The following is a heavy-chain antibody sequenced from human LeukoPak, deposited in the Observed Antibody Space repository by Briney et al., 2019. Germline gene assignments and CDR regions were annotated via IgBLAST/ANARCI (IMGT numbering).Heavy chain of an antibody. CDR2: VSGYNGNT. Sequence: GSVKVSWKGSGYTFTRYGISWVGQGPGQGLEWMGWVSGYNGNTNYAQKLQGSVTITTDTSTSTAYMELRSLRSDDTAVYYCARDGVVAANYGMDVWGQGTAVTVSS. V-gene: IGHV1-18*01. J-gene: IGHJ6*02. D-gene: IGHD2-15*01. CDR1: GYTFTRYG. CDR3: ARDGVVAANYGMDV.